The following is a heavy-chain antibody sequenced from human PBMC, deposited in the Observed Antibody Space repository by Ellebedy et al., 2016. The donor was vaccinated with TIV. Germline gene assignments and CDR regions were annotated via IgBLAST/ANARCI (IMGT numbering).Heavy chain of an antibody. Sequence: SETLSLTCTVSGDSISRSSSYWAWVRQPPEKGLEWIGSIYHSGSTYYNPSLKSRVTISVDTSKNQFSLRLSSVTAADTAVYYCARWFGELLYVRWFDPWGQGTLVTVSS. D-gene: IGHD3-10*01. V-gene: IGHV4-39*01. J-gene: IGHJ5*02. CDR2: IYHSGST. CDR1: GDSISRSSSY. CDR3: ARWFGELLYVRWFDP.